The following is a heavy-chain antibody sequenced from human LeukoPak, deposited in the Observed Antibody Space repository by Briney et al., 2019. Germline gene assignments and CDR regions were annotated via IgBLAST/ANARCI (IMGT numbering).Heavy chain of an antibody. J-gene: IGHJ4*02. CDR1: GYTFTDYY. Sequence: ASVKVSCKVSGYTFTDYYMHWVQQAPGKGLEWMGVVDPEDGETIYAEKFQGRVTITADTSTDTAYMELSSLRSEDTAVYYCATLFIPIAAAGKLDYWGQGTLVTVSS. V-gene: IGHV1-69-2*01. D-gene: IGHD6-13*01. CDR2: VDPEDGET. CDR3: ATLFIPIAAAGKLDY.